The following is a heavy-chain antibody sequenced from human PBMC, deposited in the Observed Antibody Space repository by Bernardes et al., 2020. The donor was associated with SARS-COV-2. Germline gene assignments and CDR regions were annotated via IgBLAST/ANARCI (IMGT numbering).Heavy chain of an antibody. Sequence: ASVKVSCKASGYTFTGYYMHWVRQAPGQGLEWMGWINPNSGDTNYAQKFQGRVTMTRDTSISTAYMELSRLRSDDTAVYYCARGPSLSIAAHPDYWGQGALIAVPS. CDR1: GYTFTGYY. CDR2: INPNSGDT. CDR3: ARGPSLSIAAHPDY. D-gene: IGHD6-6*01. V-gene: IGHV1-2*02. J-gene: IGHJ4*02.